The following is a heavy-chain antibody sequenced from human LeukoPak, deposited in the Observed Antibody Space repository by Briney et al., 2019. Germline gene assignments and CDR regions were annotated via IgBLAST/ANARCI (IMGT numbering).Heavy chain of an antibody. CDR3: ASYGSGSPYGMDV. CDR1: GGSISSGGYY. V-gene: IGHV4-39*01. D-gene: IGHD3-10*01. CDR2: IYYSGST. J-gene: IGHJ6*02. Sequence: PSQTLSLTCTVSGGSISSGGYYWGWIRQPPGKGLEWIGSIYYSGSTYYNPSLKSRVTISVDTSKNQFSLKLSSVTAADTAVYYCASYGSGSPYGMDVWGQGTTVTVSS.